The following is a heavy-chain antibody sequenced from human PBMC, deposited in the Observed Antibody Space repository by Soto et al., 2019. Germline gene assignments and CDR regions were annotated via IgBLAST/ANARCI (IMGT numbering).Heavy chain of an antibody. CDR3: AAISSGYYRVFDY. D-gene: IGHD3-22*01. V-gene: IGHV1-58*01. CDR2: ILVGSGQT. CDR1: GATFTSST. J-gene: IGHJ4*02. Sequence: SVKVSCKASGATFTSSTVNWVRQARGQPPEWIGWILVGSGQTNYAQKFQGRVAITRDMSTYTAYLELNSLRSDDTAVYYGAAISSGYYRVFDYWGKGTRVTVAS.